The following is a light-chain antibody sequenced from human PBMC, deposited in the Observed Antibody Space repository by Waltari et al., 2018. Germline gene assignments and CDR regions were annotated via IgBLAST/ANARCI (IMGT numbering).Light chain of an antibody. CDR2: GVS. CDR3: HLYGSART. Sequence: NVLTQSPGTLSLSPGERATLSCRASQSVTNTSLAWYPRQPGQAPRLLIYGVSRRATGIPDRFSGSGSGTDFTLTIGRLEPEDSAVYFCHLYGSARTFGGGT. CDR1: QSVTNTS. J-gene: IGKJ4*01. V-gene: IGKV3-20*01.